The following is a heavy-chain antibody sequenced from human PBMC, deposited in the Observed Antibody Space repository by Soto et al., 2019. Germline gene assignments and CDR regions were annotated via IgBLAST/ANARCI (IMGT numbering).Heavy chain of an antibody. V-gene: IGHV4-39*01. CDR2: IYYSGRT. CDR1: GESISSSSYY. D-gene: IGHD2-21*02. Sequence: SETLSLTCIVSGESISSSSYYWGWIRQPPGKGLEWTGSIYYSGRTYYNPSFKSRVTISIDTSKNQFSLKLSSVTATDTAVYYCARQRTTVVTQAYFDHWGQGALVTVSS. J-gene: IGHJ4*02. CDR3: ARQRTTVVTQAYFDH.